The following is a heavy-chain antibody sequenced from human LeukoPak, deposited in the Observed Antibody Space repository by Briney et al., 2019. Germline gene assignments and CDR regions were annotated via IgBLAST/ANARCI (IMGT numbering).Heavy chain of an antibody. CDR3: ARSNWNDDWFDP. CDR1: GGTFSSYA. CDR2: IIPIFGTA. V-gene: IGHV1-69*05. D-gene: IGHD1-20*01. J-gene: IGHJ5*02. Sequence: SVKVSCKASGGTFSSYAISWVRQARGQGLEWMGGIIPIFGTANYAQKFQGRVTITTDESTSTAYMELSSLRSEDTAVYYCARSNWNDDWFDPWGQGTLVTVSS.